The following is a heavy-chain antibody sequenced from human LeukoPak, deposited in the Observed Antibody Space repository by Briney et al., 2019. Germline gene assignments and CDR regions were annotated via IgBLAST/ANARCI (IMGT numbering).Heavy chain of an antibody. D-gene: IGHD3-3*01. J-gene: IGHJ4*02. V-gene: IGHV3-30*18. CDR2: ISYDGSNK. CDR1: GFTFSSYG. CDR3: AKDLESYDFWSGYSNPDY. Sequence: GGSLRLSCAASGFTFSSYGMHWVRRAPGKGLEWVAVISYDGSNKYYADSVKGRFTISRDNSKNTLYLQMNSLRAEDTAVYYCAKDLESYDFWSGYSNPDYWGQGTLVTVSS.